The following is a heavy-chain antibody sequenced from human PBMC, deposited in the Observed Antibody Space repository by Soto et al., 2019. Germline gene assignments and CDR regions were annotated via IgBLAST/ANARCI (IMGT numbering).Heavy chain of an antibody. Sequence: ASVKVSCKASGYTFTSCGISWVRQAPGQGLEWMGWISAYNGNTNYAQKLQGRVTMTTDTSTSTAYMELRSLRSDDTAVYYCARNWVDYYDSSGYYYWFDPWGQGTLVTVSS. V-gene: IGHV1-18*04. D-gene: IGHD3-22*01. CDR2: ISAYNGNT. CDR1: GYTFTSCG. J-gene: IGHJ5*02. CDR3: ARNWVDYYDSSGYYYWFDP.